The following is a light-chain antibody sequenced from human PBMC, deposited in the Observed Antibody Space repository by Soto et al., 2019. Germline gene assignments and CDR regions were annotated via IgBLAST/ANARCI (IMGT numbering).Light chain of an antibody. CDR3: QQANSFPLT. CDR2: AAS. V-gene: IGKV1-12*01. Sequence: DIQMTQSPSFVSASVGDRVTITCRASQGIASYLAWYQQKPGRAPKLLIYAASNLQSGVPSRFSGSGSGTEFTLTISSLQPEDFATYSCQQANSFPLTFGGGTKVEIK. CDR1: QGIASY. J-gene: IGKJ4*01.